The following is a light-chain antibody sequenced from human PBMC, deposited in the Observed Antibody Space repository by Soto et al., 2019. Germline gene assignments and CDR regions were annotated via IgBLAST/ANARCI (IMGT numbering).Light chain of an antibody. CDR1: QSVSSN. Sequence: DIVMTQSPATLSVSPGERATLSCRASQSVSSNLAWYQQKPGQAPRLLIYDASTRATGVPARFSGSGSGAEFTLTISSLQSEDFAVYYCQQFNNWPLTFGGGTKVDI. CDR3: QQFNNWPLT. J-gene: IGKJ4*01. V-gene: IGKV3-15*01. CDR2: DAS.